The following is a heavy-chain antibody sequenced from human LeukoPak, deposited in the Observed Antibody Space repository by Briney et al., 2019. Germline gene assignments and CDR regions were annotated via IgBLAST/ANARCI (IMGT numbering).Heavy chain of an antibody. D-gene: IGHD4-23*01. CDR1: GFTVSSNY. V-gene: IGHV3-48*01. J-gene: IGHJ3*02. Sequence: GGALRLSCAASGFTVSSNYMNWVRQAPGKGLEWVSYISSSSSTIYYTDSVKGRFTISRDNVKNSLYLQMNSLRAEDTAVYYCARDGDYGGNSIAFDIWGQGTLVTVSS. CDR2: ISSSSSTI. CDR3: ARDGDYGGNSIAFDI.